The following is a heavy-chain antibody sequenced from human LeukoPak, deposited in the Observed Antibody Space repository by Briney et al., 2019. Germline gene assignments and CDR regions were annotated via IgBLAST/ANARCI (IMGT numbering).Heavy chain of an antibody. CDR1: GGTFSSYA. V-gene: IGHV1-46*01. J-gene: IGHJ6*03. CDR3: ARDGTAVGATPPSYYYYYMDV. CDR2: INPSGGST. Sequence: ASVKVSCKASGGTFSSYAISWVRQAPGQGLEWMGIINPSGGSTSYAQKFQGRVTMTRDTSTSTVYMELSSLRSEDTAVYYCARDGTAVGATPPSYYYYYMDVWGKGTTVTISS. D-gene: IGHD1-26*01.